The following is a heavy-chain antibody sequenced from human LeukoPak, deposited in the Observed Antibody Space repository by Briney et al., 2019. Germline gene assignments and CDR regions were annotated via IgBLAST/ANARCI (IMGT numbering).Heavy chain of an antibody. V-gene: IGHV3-7*01. CDR3: ARGRRGYXYGQAXDY. J-gene: IGHJ4*02. D-gene: IGHD5-18*01. CDR1: GFTFSSYW. CDR2: IKQDGSEK. Sequence: GGSLRLSCAASGFTFSSYWMSWVRQAPGKGLEWVANIKQDGSEKYYVDSVKGRFTISRDNAKNSLYLQMNSLRAEDTAVYYCARGRRGYXYGQAXDYWGQGTLVTV.